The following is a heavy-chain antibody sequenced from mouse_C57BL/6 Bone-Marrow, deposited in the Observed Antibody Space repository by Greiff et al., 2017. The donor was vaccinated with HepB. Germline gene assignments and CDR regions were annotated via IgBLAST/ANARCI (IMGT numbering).Heavy chain of an antibody. CDR3: ARGADGYYLFAY. V-gene: IGHV1-64*01. CDR1: GYTFTSYW. Sequence: VQLHQPGAELVKPGASVKLSCKASGYTFTSYWMHWVKQRPGHGLEWIGMIHPNSGSTNYNEKFKSKATLTVEKSSSTAYMQLSSLTSEDSAVYYCARGADGYYLFAYWGQGTLVTVSA. D-gene: IGHD2-3*01. J-gene: IGHJ3*01. CDR2: IHPNSGST.